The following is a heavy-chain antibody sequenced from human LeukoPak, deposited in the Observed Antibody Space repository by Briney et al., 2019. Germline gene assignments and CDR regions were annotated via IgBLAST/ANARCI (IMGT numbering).Heavy chain of an antibody. CDR2: IGTAGDI. CDR3: ARDRGRYYMDV. Sequence: GGSLRLSCAGSGFSFSNYDMHWVRHATGKGLEWVSGIGTAGDIYYPGSVKGRFTISRENAKNSLYLQMNSLRAGDTAVCYCARDRGRYYMDVWGKGTTVTISS. V-gene: IGHV3-13*01. D-gene: IGHD6-25*01. J-gene: IGHJ6*03. CDR1: GFSFSNYD.